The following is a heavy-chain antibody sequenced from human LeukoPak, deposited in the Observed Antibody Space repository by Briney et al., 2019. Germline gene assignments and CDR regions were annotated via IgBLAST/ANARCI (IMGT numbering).Heavy chain of an antibody. CDR1: GGSISNSSSY. CDR2: IYYSGST. CDR3: ASAIGFVYAFDI. D-gene: IGHD2-2*02. V-gene: IGHV4-39*07. J-gene: IGHJ3*02. Sequence: SETLSLTCTVSGGSISNSSSYWGWIRQPPGKGLEWTGSIYYSGSTYYNPSLKSRVTISVDTSKNQFSLKLSSVTAADTAVYYCASAIGFVYAFDIWGQGTMVTVSS.